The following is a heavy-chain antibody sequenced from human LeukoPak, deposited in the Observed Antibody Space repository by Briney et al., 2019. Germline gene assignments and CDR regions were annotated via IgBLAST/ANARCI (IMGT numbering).Heavy chain of an antibody. CDR1: GFTFSTSS. CDR3: ATEGHSSGWAGTFDI. V-gene: IGHV3-30-3*01. J-gene: IGHJ3*02. CDR2: TSYDESIK. Sequence: GRSLRLSCAASGFTFSTSSMHWVRPAPGKGLGWVAVTSYDESIKVYAESVKGRFTISRDNSENTLYLQMNSLKFEDTAVYYCATEGHSSGWAGTFDIWGQGTMVTISS. D-gene: IGHD6-25*01.